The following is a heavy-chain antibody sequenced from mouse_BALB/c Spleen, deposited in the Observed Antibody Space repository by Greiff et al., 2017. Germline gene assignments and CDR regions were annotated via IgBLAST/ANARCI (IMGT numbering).Heavy chain of an antibody. V-gene: IGHV2-9-2*01. CDR1: GFSLTSYD. CDR3: VRGPYYGRGYDY. D-gene: IGHD1-1*01. Sequence: VKLQESGPGLVAPSQSLSITCTVSGFSLTSYDISWIRQPPGKGLEWLGVIWTGGGTNYNSAFMSRLSISKDNSKSQVFLKMNSLQTDDTAIYYCVRGPYYGRGYDYWGQGTSVTVSS. CDR2: IWTGGGT. J-gene: IGHJ4*01.